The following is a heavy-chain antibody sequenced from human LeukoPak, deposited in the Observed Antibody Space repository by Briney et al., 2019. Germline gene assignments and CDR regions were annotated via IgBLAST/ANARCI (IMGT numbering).Heavy chain of an antibody. CDR1: GGSISSYY. D-gene: IGHD2-2*01. J-gene: IGHJ5*02. Sequence: SETLSLTCTVSGGSISSYYWSWIRQPAGKGLEWIGRIYPSGSPNYNPSLKSRVTMSVDASKKQLSLNLSSVAAADTVVYYCARMEEGLGICRSSGCYWLDPWGQGILVTVSS. CDR3: ARMEEGLGICRSSGCYWLDP. V-gene: IGHV4-4*07. CDR2: IYPSGSP.